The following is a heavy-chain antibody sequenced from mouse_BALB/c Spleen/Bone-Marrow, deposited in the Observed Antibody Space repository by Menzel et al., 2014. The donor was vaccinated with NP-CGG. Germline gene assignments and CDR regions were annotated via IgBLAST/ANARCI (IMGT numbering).Heavy chain of an antibody. Sequence: VQRVESGPGLVAPSQSLSIPCTVSGFSLTGFGINWIRQPPGKGLEWLGMIWGDGTTDYNSALKSRLSIKKDNSKSQVFLKMNSLQAGDTARYYCAREKYGNYYAMDYWGQGTSVTVSS. CDR3: AREKYGNYYAMDY. J-gene: IGHJ4*01. CDR2: IWGDGTT. D-gene: IGHD2-10*02. V-gene: IGHV2-6-7*01. CDR1: GFSLTGFG.